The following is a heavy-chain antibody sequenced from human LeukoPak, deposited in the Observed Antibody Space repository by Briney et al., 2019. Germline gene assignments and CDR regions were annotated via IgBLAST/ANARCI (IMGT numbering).Heavy chain of an antibody. D-gene: IGHD2-15*01. CDR1: GFTFSSYG. CDR2: ISGSGGTT. J-gene: IGHJ6*03. CDR3: AKSETYCYGGICYPFYYMDV. Sequence: GGTLRLSCAASGFTFSSYGMSWVRQAPGKGLEWVSAISGSGGTTYYADSVKGRFTISRDNSKKTMYLQMKSLRAEDTAVYYCAKSETYCYGGICYPFYYMDVWGKGTTVTVSS. V-gene: IGHV3-23*01.